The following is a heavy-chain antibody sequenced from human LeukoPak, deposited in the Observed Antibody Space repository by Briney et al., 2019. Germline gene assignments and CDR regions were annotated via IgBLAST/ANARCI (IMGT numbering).Heavy chain of an antibody. CDR2: IKQDGSEK. V-gene: IGHV3-7*01. CDR3: ARDGRDGYNLDFDY. Sequence: GGSLRLSCAASGFTFSSYWMSWVRQAPGKGLELVANIKQDGSEKYYVDSVKGRFTISRDNAKNSLYLQMNSLRAEDTAVYYCARDGRDGYNLDFDYWGQGTLVTVSS. J-gene: IGHJ4*02. CDR1: GFTFSSYW. D-gene: IGHD5-24*01.